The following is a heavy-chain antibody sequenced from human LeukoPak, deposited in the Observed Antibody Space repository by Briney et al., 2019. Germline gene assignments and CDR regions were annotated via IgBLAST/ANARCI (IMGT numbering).Heavy chain of an antibody. J-gene: IGHJ3*02. CDR1: GFTFTSSA. D-gene: IGHD3-22*01. CDR3: AAPLDSSGYYSAFDI. CDR2: IVVGSGNT. Sequence: PRASVKVSCKASGFTFTSSAVQWVRQARGQRLEWIGWIVVGSGNTNYAQKFQERVTITRDMSTSTAYMELSSLRSEDTAVYYCAAPLDSSGYYSAFDIWGQGTMVTVSS. V-gene: IGHV1-58*01.